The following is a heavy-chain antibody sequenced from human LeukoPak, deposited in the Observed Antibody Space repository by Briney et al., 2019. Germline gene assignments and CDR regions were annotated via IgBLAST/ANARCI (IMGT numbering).Heavy chain of an antibody. Sequence: GESLKISCKGSGYNFPSYWIGWVRQMPGKGLQWMGIIYPGDSDTRYSPSFQGQVTISADKSISTAYLQWSSLKASDTAMYYCARHYHDSSGYSYYYGMDVWGQGTTVTVSS. D-gene: IGHD3-22*01. CDR2: IYPGDSDT. V-gene: IGHV5-51*01. CDR3: ARHYHDSSGYSYYYGMDV. J-gene: IGHJ6*02. CDR1: GYNFPSYW.